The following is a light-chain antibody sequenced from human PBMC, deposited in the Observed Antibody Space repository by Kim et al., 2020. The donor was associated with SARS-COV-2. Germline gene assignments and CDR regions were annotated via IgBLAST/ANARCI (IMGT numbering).Light chain of an antibody. J-gene: IGLJ3*02. V-gene: IGLV2-14*03. CDR2: DVS. Sequence: PGQSITISCTGTSSDVGGYNYVSWYHHHPGKAPKLMIYDVSNRPSGVSNRFSGSKSGNTASLTISGLQAEDEADYYCSSYTSSSTVFGGRTQLTVL. CDR1: SSDVGGYNY. CDR3: SSYTSSSTV.